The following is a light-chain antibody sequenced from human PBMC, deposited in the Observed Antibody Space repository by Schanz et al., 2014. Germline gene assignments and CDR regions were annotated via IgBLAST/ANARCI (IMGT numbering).Light chain of an antibody. CDR3: SSYTSRSTQV. CDR2: DDI. J-gene: IGLJ1*01. Sequence: QSALAQPASVSGSPGQSITISCTGTTRDVANHNIVSWYQQHPGKAPKLMIYDDIKRPSGVSIRFSGSTSGNTASLTISGLQAEDEADYYCSSYTSRSTQVFGTGTKLTVL. CDR1: TRDVANHNI. V-gene: IGLV2-14*02.